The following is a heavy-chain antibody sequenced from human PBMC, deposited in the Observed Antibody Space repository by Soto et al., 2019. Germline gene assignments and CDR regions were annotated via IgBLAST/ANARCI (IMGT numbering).Heavy chain of an antibody. CDR1: GFSLSTSGMC. D-gene: IGHD6-19*01. CDR2: IDWDDDK. Sequence: SGPTLVNPTQTLTLTCTFSGFSLSTSGMCVSWIRQPPGKALEWLALIDWDDDKYYSTSLKTRLTISKDTSKNQVVLTMTNMDPVDTATYYCARIRAVAVAGGVYYYYGMDVWGHGTTVTVSS. V-gene: IGHV2-70*01. J-gene: IGHJ6*02. CDR3: ARIRAVAVAGGVYYYYGMDV.